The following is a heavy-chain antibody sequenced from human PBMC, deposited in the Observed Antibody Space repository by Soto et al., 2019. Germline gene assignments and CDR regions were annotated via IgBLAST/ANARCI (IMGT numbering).Heavy chain of an antibody. D-gene: IGHD6-19*01. J-gene: IGHJ4*02. CDR2: IYHSGST. CDR1: GGSISSSSYY. V-gene: IGHV4-39*07. Sequence: SETLSLTCTVSGGSISSSSYYWGWIRQPPGKGLEWIGSIYHSGSTNYNPSLKSRVTISVDKSKNQFSLKLSSVTAADTAVYYCARVSVAGTRFDYWGQGTLVTGSS. CDR3: ARVSVAGTRFDY.